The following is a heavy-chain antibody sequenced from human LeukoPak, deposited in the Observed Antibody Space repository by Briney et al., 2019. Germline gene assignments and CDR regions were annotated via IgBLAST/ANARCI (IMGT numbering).Heavy chain of an antibody. V-gene: IGHV1-8*01. CDR2: MNPNSGNT. D-gene: IGHD3-22*01. CDR3: ARYYDSSGYDFDY. J-gene: IGHJ4*02. CDR1: GYTFTSYD. Sequence: WASVKLSCKASGYTFTSYDINWVRQATGQGLEWMGWMNPNSGNTGYAQKFQGRVTMTRNTSISTAYMELSSLRSEDTAVYYCARYYDSSGYDFDYWGQGTLVTVSS.